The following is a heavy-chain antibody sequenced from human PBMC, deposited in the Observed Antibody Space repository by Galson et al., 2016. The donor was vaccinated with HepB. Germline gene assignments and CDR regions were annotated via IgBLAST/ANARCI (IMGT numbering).Heavy chain of an antibody. D-gene: IGHD2-15*01. J-gene: IGHJ1*01. CDR1: GESFSGYH. V-gene: IGHV4-34*12. Sequence: ETLSLTCGVYGESFSGYHWTWIRQPPGRGLEWIGEIIHRGSSNYNPSLKPQVTISSDASKKQFSLNLTSVTAADTAVYYCARGRRFCIGDNCYAKNFHAWGPGTLVIASS. CDR2: IIHRGSS. CDR3: ARGRRFCIGDNCYAKNFHA.